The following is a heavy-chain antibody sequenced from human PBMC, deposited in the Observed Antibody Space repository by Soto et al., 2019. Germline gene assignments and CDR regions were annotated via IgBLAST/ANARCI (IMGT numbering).Heavy chain of an antibody. V-gene: IGHV3-7*01. D-gene: IGHD3-3*01. CDR1: GFTFSSYW. CDR3: ARDSPDFCSGYHTTYNDY. J-gene: IGHJ4*02. Sequence: EVQLVESGGGLVQPGGSLRLSCAASGFTFSSYWMSWVRQAPGKGLEWVANIKQDGSEKYYVDSVKGRFTISRDNAKNSLYLQMNSLRAEYTAVYYCARDSPDFCSGYHTTYNDYWGQGTLVTVSS. CDR2: IKQDGSEK.